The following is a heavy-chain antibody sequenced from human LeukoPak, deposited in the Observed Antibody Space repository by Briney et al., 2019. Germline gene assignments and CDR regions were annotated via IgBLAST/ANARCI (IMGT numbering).Heavy chain of an antibody. CDR1: GGSLSSYY. CDR3: ARSWNDQKWELLSY. J-gene: IGHJ4*02. D-gene: IGHD1-26*01. V-gene: IGHV4-59*08. CDR2: IYYSGST. Sequence: SETLSLTCTVSGGSLSSYYWSWIRQPPGKGLEWMGYIYYSGSTNYNPSLKRRVTISVATSKNQFSLTLSSVTAADTAVYYCARSWNDQKWELLSYWGQGTLVTVSS.